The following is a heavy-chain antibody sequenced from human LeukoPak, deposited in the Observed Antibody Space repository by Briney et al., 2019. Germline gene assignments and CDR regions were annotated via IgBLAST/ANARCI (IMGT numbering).Heavy chain of an antibody. CDR2: LRGDTGDT. V-gene: IGHV1-2*02. CDR3: ARVRGNSCDY. CDR1: GYTVSGYY. J-gene: IGHJ4*02. Sequence: ASVTVSCKTAGYTVSGYYMHWVRQAPGQGLEWMGWLRGDTGDTGSPQKFKGRVTMTRDTATNTAYMQLSRLTYDDTAMYFCARVRGNSCDYWGQGTLVTVSS. D-gene: IGHD6-13*01.